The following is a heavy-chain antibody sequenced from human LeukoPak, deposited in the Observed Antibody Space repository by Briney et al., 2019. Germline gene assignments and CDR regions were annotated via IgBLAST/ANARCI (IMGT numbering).Heavy chain of an antibody. V-gene: IGHV1-8*01. CDR1: GYTFTSYD. CDR3: ARGRGDLGPWIQLFAFGWFDP. J-gene: IGHJ5*02. Sequence: ASVKVSCKASGYTFTSYDINWVRQATGQGLEWMGWMNPNSGNTGYAQKFQGRVTMTRNTSISTAYMELSSLRSEDTAVYYCARGRGDLGPWIQLFAFGWFDPWGQGTLVTVSS. D-gene: IGHD5-18*01. CDR2: MNPNSGNT.